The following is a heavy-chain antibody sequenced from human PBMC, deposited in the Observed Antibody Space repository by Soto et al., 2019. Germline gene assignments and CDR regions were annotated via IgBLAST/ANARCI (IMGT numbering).Heavy chain of an antibody. Sequence: SETLSLTCAVYGGSFSGYYWSWIRQPPGKGLEWIGYIYYSGSTNYNPSLKSRVTISVDTSKNQFSLKLSSVTAADTAVYYCATGLLGDSLYYFDYWGQGTLVTVSS. V-gene: IGHV4-59*01. D-gene: IGHD2-21*02. CDR2: IYYSGST. CDR1: GGSFSGYY. CDR3: ATGLLGDSLYYFDY. J-gene: IGHJ4*02.